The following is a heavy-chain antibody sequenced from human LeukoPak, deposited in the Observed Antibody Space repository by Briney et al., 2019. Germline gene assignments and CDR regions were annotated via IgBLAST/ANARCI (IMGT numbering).Heavy chain of an antibody. CDR3: ASVARGAPGRAFSN. CDR2: IKQDGSEK. J-gene: IGHJ3*02. CDR1: GFTFSSYE. Sequence: PGGSLRLSCAASGFTFSSYEMNWVRQAPGKGLEWVANIKQDGSEKYYVDSVKGRFTISRDNAKNSLYLQMNSLRAEDTAVYYRASVARGAPGRAFSNWGQGKMVTVSS. V-gene: IGHV3-7*01. D-gene: IGHD1-26*01.